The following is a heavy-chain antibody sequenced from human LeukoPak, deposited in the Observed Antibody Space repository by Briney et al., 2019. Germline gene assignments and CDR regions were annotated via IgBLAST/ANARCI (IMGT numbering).Heavy chain of an antibody. D-gene: IGHD3-9*01. V-gene: IGHV4-59*08. CDR3: ARYYDILTGPIYYFDY. CDR2: IYYREST. CDR1: GGSISTFY. J-gene: IGHJ4*02. Sequence: SETLSLTCTVSGGSISTFYWTWIRQPPGKGLEWIGYIYYRESTNYNPSLKSRVTISVDTSKNQFSLKLSSVTAADTAVYCCARYYDILTGPIYYFDYWGQGTLVTVSS.